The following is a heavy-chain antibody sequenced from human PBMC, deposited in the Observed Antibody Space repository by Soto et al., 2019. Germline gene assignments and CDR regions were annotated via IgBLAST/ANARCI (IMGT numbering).Heavy chain of an antibody. D-gene: IGHD2-15*01. CDR2: VSIGGST. Sequence: DVQLLESGGGLVQPEGSLRLSCAASGFTFSSYAMGWVRQGPGKGLEWVAVVSIGGSTHYADSVRGRFTIARDNSKNTLPLQMNSLTVEDTAVYFCAKRRGAGGHFDYWCQGALVTVSS. CDR3: AKRRGAGGHFDY. V-gene: IGHV3-23*01. J-gene: IGHJ4*02. CDR1: GFTFSSYA.